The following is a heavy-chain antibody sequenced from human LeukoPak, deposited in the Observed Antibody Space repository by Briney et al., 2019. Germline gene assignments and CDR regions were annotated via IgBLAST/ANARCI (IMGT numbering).Heavy chain of an antibody. CDR2: INHSGST. CDR1: GGSFSGYY. V-gene: IGHV4-34*01. CDR3: GRRGYSYGPTTRGMDV. Sequence: PSETLSLTCAVYGGSFSGYYWSWIRQPPGKGLEWIGEINHSGSTNYSPSLKSRVTISVDTSKNQFSLKLSSVTAADTAVYYCGRRGYSYGPTTRGMDVWGQGTTVTVSS. D-gene: IGHD5-18*01. J-gene: IGHJ6*02.